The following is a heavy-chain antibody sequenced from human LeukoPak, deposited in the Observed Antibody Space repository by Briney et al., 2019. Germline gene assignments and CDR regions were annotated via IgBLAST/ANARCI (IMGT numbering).Heavy chain of an antibody. D-gene: IGHD3-22*01. CDR2: ISGSGATT. V-gene: IGHV3-23*01. CDR3: AKEGDWAYNYDSSGYYGSFDC. CDR1: GITLNNNA. Sequence: PGGSLRLPCAASGITLNNNAMSWVRQAPGKGLEWVSGISGSGATTYYADSVKGRFTISRDNSKNTLYLQLNSLRAEDTALYYCAKEGDWAYNYDSSGYYGSFDCWGQGTLVTVSS. J-gene: IGHJ4*02.